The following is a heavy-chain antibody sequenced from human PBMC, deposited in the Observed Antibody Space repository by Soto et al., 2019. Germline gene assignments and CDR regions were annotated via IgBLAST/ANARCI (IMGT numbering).Heavy chain of an antibody. CDR1: GYSFTSHW. Sequence: GESLKISCKGSGYSFTSHWIAWVRQMPGKGLEWMGSIWPGDSDRRYSPSFQGQVTISADKSMSTAYLQWRSPNASDTSTCYCARLLPDDSNSHFTMDAWGQENTVT. CDR3: ARLLPDDSNSHFTMDA. CDR2: IWPGDSDR. V-gene: IGHV5-51*01. J-gene: IGHJ6*01. D-gene: IGHD4-4*01.